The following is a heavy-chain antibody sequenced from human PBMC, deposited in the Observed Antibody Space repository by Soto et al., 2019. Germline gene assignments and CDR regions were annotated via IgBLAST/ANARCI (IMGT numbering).Heavy chain of an antibody. J-gene: IGHJ6*02. CDR2: IYYSGST. CDR1: GGSISSYY. CDR3: ARVLGEYSSTLRGYYYYGMDV. V-gene: IGHV4-59*01. D-gene: IGHD6-13*01. Sequence: SETLSHNCTVSGGSISSYYWSWLRKPPGKVLGRIGYIYYSGSTNYNPSLKSRVTISVDTSKNQFSLKLSSVTAADTAVYYCARVLGEYSSTLRGYYYYGMDVWGQGTTVTSP.